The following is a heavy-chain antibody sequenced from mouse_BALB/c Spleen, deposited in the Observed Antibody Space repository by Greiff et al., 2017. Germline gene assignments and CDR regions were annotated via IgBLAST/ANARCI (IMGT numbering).Heavy chain of an antibody. V-gene: IGHV1S56*01. CDR2: IYPGNVNT. J-gene: IGHJ4*01. CDR1: GYTFTSYY. CDR3: ARGGGSSPYYAMDY. D-gene: IGHD1-1*01. Sequence: VQLQQSGPELVKPGASVRISCKASGYTFTSYYIHWVKQRPGQGLEWIGWIYPGNVNTKYNEKFKGKATLTADKSSSTAYMQLSSLTSEDSAVYFCARGGGSSPYYAMDYWGQGTSVTVSS.